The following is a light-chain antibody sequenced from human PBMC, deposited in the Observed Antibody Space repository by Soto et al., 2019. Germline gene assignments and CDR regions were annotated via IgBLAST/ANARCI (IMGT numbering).Light chain of an antibody. V-gene: IGKV1-5*01. CDR2: DVS. CDR3: QQYDSYPLT. Sequence: DIQMTPSPSTLSASVGDRVTITCRASQSVNGWLAWYQQKPGKAPKLLIYDVSNLENGVPSRFSGSGTGTEFTLTISILQPEDFATYYCQQYDSYPLTFGGGTRVDIK. J-gene: IGKJ4*01. CDR1: QSVNGW.